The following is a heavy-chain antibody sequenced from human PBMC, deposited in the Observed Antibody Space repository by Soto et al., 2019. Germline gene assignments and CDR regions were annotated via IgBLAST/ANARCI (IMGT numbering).Heavy chain of an antibody. CDR2: ISYDGSNK. CDR3: AKDRRWSSKDYYYYGMDV. CDR1: GFTFSSYG. Sequence: ESGGGVVQPGRSLRLSCAASGFTFSSYGMHWVRQAPGKGLEWVAVISYDGSNKYYADSVKGRFTISRDNSKNTLYPQMNSLRAEDTAVYYCAKDRRWSSKDYYYYGMDVWGQGTTVTVSS. D-gene: IGHD6-13*01. J-gene: IGHJ6*02. V-gene: IGHV3-30*18.